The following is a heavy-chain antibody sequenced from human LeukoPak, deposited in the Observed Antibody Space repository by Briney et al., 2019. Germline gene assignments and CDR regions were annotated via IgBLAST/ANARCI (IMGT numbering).Heavy chain of an antibody. CDR3: ARHYGLNYYDSTALEY. CDR1: GDSINKSAFY. Sequence: SETLSLTCSISGDSINKSAFYWGWIRQPPGKGLEWIGSRYETGSTFQNPSLKSRVTISVDTSKNQFSLNLTSVTAADTAVYFCARHYGLNYYDSTALEYWGQGILVTVSS. CDR2: RYETGST. J-gene: IGHJ4*02. V-gene: IGHV4-39*01. D-gene: IGHD3-22*01.